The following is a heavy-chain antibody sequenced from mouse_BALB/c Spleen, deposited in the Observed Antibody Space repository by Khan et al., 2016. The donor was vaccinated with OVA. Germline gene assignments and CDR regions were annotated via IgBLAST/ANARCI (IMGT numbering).Heavy chain of an antibody. V-gene: IGHV1S132*01. CDR2: IYPGTGST. CDR1: GYIFTSYW. D-gene: IGHD6-1*02. CDR3: ARAERGSHYFDY. J-gene: IGHJ2*01. Sequence: QVQLQQSGAELVRPGASVKLSCETSGYIFTSYWIHWLKQRSGQGLEWIARIYPGTGSTFYNERFKSKVTLTADKASSTAYMQLSSLKSDASAVYCCARAERGSHYFDYWGQGATLTVSS.